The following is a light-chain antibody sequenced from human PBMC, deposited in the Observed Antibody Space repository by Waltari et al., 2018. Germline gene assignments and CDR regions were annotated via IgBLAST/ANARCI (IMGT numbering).Light chain of an antibody. Sequence: QSVLTQPPSASGTPGQRVTISCSGRSSNIGSNHVNWYQQFPGTAPKLLIYSNNQWPEGVPYRFSGSKSGTSASLAINGLQSEDEAYYYFATWDDSLNGHVFGTGTKVTVL. V-gene: IGLV1-44*01. CDR3: ATWDDSLNGHV. J-gene: IGLJ1*01. CDR2: SNN. CDR1: SSNIGSNH.